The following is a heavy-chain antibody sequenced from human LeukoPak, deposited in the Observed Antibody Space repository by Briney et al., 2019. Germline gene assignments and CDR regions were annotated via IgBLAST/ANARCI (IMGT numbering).Heavy chain of an antibody. V-gene: IGHV4-59*01. Sequence: PSETLSLTCTVSGGSISSYYWSWIRQPPGKGLEWIGYIYYSGSTNYNPSLKSRVTISVDTSKNQFSLKLSSVTAADTAVYYCARGRADSAHFDYWGQGTLVTVSS. CDR3: ARGRADSAHFDY. D-gene: IGHD6-25*01. CDR2: IYYSGST. CDR1: GGSISSYY. J-gene: IGHJ4*02.